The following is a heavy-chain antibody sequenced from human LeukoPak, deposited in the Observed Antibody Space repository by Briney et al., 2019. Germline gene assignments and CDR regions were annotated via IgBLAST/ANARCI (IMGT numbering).Heavy chain of an antibody. Sequence: SETLSLTCTVSGGSITSYYWSWIRQPPGKGLEWIGYIYYSGSTNYNPSLKSRVTISVDTSKNQFSLKLSSVTAADTAVYYCARADGYYYGMDVWGQGTTVTVSS. D-gene: IGHD5-24*01. CDR2: IYYSGST. J-gene: IGHJ6*02. CDR3: ARADGYYYGMDV. CDR1: GGSITSYY. V-gene: IGHV4-59*01.